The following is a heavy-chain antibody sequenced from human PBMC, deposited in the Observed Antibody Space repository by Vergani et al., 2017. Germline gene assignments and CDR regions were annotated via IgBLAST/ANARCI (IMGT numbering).Heavy chain of an antibody. CDR1: GGSISSSSYY. CDR2: IYYSGST. D-gene: IGHD2-2*01. Sequence: QLQLQESGPGLVKPSETLSLTCTVSGGSISSSSYYWGWIRQPPGKGLEWIGSIYYSGSTYYNPSLKSRVTISVDTSKNQFSLKLSSVTAADTAVYYCASSLVPAAPRRWFDPWGQGTLVTVSS. CDR3: ASSLVPAAPRRWFDP. V-gene: IGHV4-39*01. J-gene: IGHJ5*02.